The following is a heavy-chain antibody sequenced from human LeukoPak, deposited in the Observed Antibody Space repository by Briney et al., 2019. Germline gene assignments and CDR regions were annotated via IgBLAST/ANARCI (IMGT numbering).Heavy chain of an antibody. CDR1: GLIVSNYW. CDR3: ANVFYYGMEV. D-gene: IGHD5/OR15-5a*01. CDR2: IKQDGSER. V-gene: IGHV3-7*01. J-gene: IGHJ6*02. Sequence: PGGSLRLSCAASGLIVSNYWMSWVRQVPGKGLEWVANIKQDGSERYYVDSVKGRFTISRDNVKNSLYLQMNSLRAEDTAVYYCANVFYYGMEVWGQGTTVTVSS.